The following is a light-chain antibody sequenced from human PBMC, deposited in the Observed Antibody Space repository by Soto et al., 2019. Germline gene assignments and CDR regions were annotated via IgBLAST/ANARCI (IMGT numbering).Light chain of an antibody. CDR2: AAS. CDR3: LQHNSYPLT. V-gene: IGKV1-27*01. J-gene: IGKJ4*01. CDR1: QGLSNY. Sequence: DIQMTQSPSSLSASVGDRVTITCRASQGLSNYLAWYQQKPGEVPKLLIYAASTLQPGVPSRFSGSGSGTDFTLTISSLQPEDVATYNCLQHNSYPLTFGGGTKVEIK.